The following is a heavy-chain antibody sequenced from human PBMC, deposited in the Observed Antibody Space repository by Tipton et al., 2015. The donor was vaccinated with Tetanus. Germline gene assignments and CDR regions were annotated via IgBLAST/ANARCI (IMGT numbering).Heavy chain of an antibody. Sequence: TLSLTCDVSGVYMRNGGYSWSWIRQPPGKGLEWDGYIYHTGGSYYNPSLKSRVSMSVDLSKNHFSLKLISVPAADTAVYYCVRAPYSSPGKFSFDNWGQGTLVTVSS. V-gene: IGHV4-30-2*01. CDR2: IYHTGGS. D-gene: IGHD4-11*01. J-gene: IGHJ4*02. CDR3: VRAPYSSPGKFSFDN. CDR1: GVYMRNGGYS.